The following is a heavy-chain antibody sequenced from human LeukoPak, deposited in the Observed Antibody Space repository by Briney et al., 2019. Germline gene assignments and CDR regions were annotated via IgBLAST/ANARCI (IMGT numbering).Heavy chain of an antibody. CDR3: ARSRGGTLDI. Sequence: GGSLRLSCVASDFTIAHTWVDWVRQDPGEGLVWVSSINADGSLRNYAASVKSRFTISRDTAKSTVFLQMNSLRVDDTAMYYCARSRGGTLDIWGQGAMVTVSS. D-gene: IGHD2-15*01. V-gene: IGHV3-74*01. J-gene: IGHJ3*02. CDR1: DFTIAHTW. CDR2: INADGSLR.